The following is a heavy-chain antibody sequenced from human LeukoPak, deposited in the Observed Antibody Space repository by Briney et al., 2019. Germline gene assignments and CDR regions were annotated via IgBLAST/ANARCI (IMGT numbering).Heavy chain of an antibody. V-gene: IGHV3-49*04. Sequence: PGRSLRLSCTASGFTFGDYAVSWVRQAPGKGLEWVGFIRSKAYGGTTEYAASVKGRFTISRDDSKSIAYLQMNSLKTEDTAVYYCTRDGTRDGYNYMVNWFDPWGQGTLVTVSS. D-gene: IGHD5-24*01. CDR2: IRSKAYGGTT. J-gene: IGHJ5*02. CDR3: TRDGTRDGYNYMVNWFDP. CDR1: GFTFGDYA.